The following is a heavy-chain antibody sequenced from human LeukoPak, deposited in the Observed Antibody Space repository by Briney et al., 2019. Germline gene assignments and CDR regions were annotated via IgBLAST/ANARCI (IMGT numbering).Heavy chain of an antibody. CDR2: ISGSSSYI. Sequence: GGSLRLSCAASGFTFSRYSMNWVRQAPGKGLKWVSSISGSSSYIYYADSVKGRFTISRHNAKNSLYLQMNSLRAEDTAVYYCARAPGVDWELLRTAFDIWGQGTMVTVSS. V-gene: IGHV3-21*01. CDR3: ARAPGVDWELLRTAFDI. CDR1: GFTFSRYS. J-gene: IGHJ3*02. D-gene: IGHD1-26*01.